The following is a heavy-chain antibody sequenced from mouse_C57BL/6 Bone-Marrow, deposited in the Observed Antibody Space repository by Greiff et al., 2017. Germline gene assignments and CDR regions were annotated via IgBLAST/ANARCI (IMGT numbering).Heavy chain of an antibody. D-gene: IGHD3-3*01. Sequence: DVKLVESGGGLVKPGGSLKLSCAASGFTFSSYAMSWVRQTPEKRLEWVATISDGGSYTYYPDNVKGRFTISRDNAKNNLYLQMSHLKSEDTAMYYCARRLELLYAMDYWGQGTSVTVSS. J-gene: IGHJ4*01. CDR1: GFTFSSYA. CDR2: ISDGGSYT. CDR3: ARRLELLYAMDY. V-gene: IGHV5-4*03.